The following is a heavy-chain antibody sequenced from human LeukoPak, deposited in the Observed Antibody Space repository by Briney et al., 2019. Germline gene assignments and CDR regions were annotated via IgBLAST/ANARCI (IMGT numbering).Heavy chain of an antibody. D-gene: IGHD6-19*01. CDR2: ISGDGGST. CDR1: GLPLDHYI. CDR3: VREARGPGWYYLDY. J-gene: IGHJ4*02. V-gene: IGHV3-43*02. Sequence: PGGSLRLSCAASGLPLDHYIMHWVRQAPGKGLEWVSLISGDGGSTYYADSVKGRFTISRDNAKNSLYLQMNSLRAGDTAVYYCVREARGPGWYYLDYWGQGTLVTVSS.